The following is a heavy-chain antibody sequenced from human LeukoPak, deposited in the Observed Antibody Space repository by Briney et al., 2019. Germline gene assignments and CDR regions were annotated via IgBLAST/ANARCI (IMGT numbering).Heavy chain of an antibody. D-gene: IGHD5-18*01. CDR1: GGSFSGYY. Sequence: SETLSLTCAVYGGSFSGYYWSWIRQPPGKGLEWIGEINHSGSTNYNPSLKSRVTISVDTSKNQFSLKLSSVTAADTAVYYCARFKNGYSYGRGFDYWGQGTLVTVSS. J-gene: IGHJ4*02. CDR2: INHSGST. CDR3: ARFKNGYSYGRGFDY. V-gene: IGHV4-34*01.